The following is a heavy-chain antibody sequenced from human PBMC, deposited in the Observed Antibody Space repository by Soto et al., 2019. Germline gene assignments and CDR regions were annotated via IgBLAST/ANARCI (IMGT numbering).Heavy chain of an antibody. V-gene: IGHV4-61*08. CDR2: IYYSGST. D-gene: IGHD6-13*01. CDR1: GGSISSGGYY. J-gene: IGHJ6*03. Sequence: SETLSLTCTVSGGSISSGGYYWSWIRQHPGKGLEWIGYIYYSGSTNYNPSLKSRVTISVDTSRNRFSLNLTSATAADTAVYYCARKGAAASYAHYYMDVWGRGTAVTVPS. CDR3: ARKGAAASYAHYYMDV.